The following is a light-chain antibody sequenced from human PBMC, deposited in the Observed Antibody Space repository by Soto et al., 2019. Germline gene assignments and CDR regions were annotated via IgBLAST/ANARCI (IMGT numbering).Light chain of an antibody. CDR1: RAITSS. CDR2: AAS. J-gene: IGKJ2*01. V-gene: IGKV1-27*01. CDR3: QKYNSAPNT. Sequence: DVQMTQSPSSLSASVGDRVTITCRASRAITSSLAWYQQKQGKVPKLLIYAASTLHAGFKSRFSGSGSGTFFTLTINSLQPEDVATYCCQKYNSAPNTFGRGTRLEIK.